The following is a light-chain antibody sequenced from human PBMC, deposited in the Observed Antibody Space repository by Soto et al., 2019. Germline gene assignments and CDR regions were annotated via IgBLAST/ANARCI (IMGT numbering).Light chain of an antibody. CDR2: GAS. V-gene: IGKV3-15*01. CDR1: QGVSRK. CDR3: QQYHTWPIT. Sequence: DIVMTQSPATLSVAPGERVTFSCRASQGVSRKLAWYQHKPGQAPRLLISGASTGATGIPARFSGSGSGTEFTLTISSLQSEDCAIYYCQQYHTWPITVGGGTKA. J-gene: IGKJ4*01.